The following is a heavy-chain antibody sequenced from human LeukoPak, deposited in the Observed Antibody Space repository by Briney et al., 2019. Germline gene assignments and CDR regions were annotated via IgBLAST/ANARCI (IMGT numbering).Heavy chain of an antibody. Sequence: SVKVSCKASGGTFSGYAISWVRQAPGQGLEWMGGIIPIFGTANYAQKFQGRVTITADESTSTAYMELSSLRSEDTAVYYCARDSCSSTSCYQNWFDPWGQGTLVTVSS. D-gene: IGHD2-2*01. CDR1: GGTFSGYA. CDR2: IIPIFGTA. V-gene: IGHV1-69*13. J-gene: IGHJ5*02. CDR3: ARDSCSSTSCYQNWFDP.